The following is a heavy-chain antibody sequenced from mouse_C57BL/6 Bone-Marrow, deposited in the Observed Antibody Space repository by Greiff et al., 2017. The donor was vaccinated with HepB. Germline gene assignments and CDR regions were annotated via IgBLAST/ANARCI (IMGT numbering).Heavy chain of an antibody. D-gene: IGHD1-1*01. CDR3: ARQGIYYYGGGYVWYFDV. J-gene: IGHJ1*03. V-gene: IGHV1-64*01. CDR1: GYTFTSYW. Sequence: QVQLQQPGAELVKPGASVKLSCKASGYTFTSYWMHWVKQRPGQGLEWIGMIHPNSGSTNYNEKFKSKATLTVDKSSSTAYMQLSSLTSEDSAVYYCARQGIYYYGGGYVWYFDVWGTGTTVTVSS. CDR2: IHPNSGST.